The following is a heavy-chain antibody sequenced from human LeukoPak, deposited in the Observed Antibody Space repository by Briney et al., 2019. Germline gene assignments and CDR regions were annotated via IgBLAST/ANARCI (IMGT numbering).Heavy chain of an antibody. CDR1: GFSLSTSGVG. Sequence: QSGPTLVKPTQTLTLTCTFSGFSLSTSGVGVGWIRQPPGKALEWLALIYWNDDKRYSPSLKSRLTITKDTSKNQVVLTMTNMDPVDTATYYCAHRLRDGYNYYFDYWGQGTLVTVSS. V-gene: IGHV2-5*01. CDR2: IYWNDDK. J-gene: IGHJ4*02. D-gene: IGHD5-24*01. CDR3: AHRLRDGYNYYFDY.